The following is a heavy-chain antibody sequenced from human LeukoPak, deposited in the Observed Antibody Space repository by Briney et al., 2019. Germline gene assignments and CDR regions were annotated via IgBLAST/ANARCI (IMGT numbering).Heavy chain of an antibody. CDR2: IYYSGST. V-gene: IGHV4-61*01. D-gene: IGHD3-22*01. CDR3: ARGPYYYDSKTFDY. J-gene: IGHJ4*02. CDR1: GGSVSSGSYY. Sequence: PSETLSLTCTVSGGSVSSGSYYWSWIRQPPGKGLEWIGYIYYSGSTNYNPSLKSRVTISVDMSKNQFSLKLSSVTAADTAVYYCARGPYYYDSKTFDYWGQGTLVTVSS.